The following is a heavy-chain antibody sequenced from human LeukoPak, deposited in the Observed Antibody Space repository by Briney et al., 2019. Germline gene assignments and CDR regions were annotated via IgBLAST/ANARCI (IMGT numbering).Heavy chain of an antibody. J-gene: IGHJ4*02. CDR1: GGSISSGDYY. CDR3: AVRVGSSRSYYFDY. Sequence: SETLSLTCTVSGGSISSGDYYWSWIRQPPGKGLEWIGDIYYSGSTNYNPSLKSRVTISVDTSKNQFSLKLSSVTAADTAVYYCAVRVGSSRSYYFDYWGQGTLVTVSS. D-gene: IGHD1-26*01. CDR2: IYYSGST. V-gene: IGHV4-61*08.